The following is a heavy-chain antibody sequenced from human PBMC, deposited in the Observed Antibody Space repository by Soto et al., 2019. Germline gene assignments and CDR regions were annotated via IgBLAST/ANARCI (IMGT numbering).Heavy chain of an antibody. D-gene: IGHD1-26*01. J-gene: IGHJ6*02. Sequence: SETLSLTCTVSGGSISSGGYYWSWIRQHPGKGLEWIGYIYYSESTYYNPSLKSRVTISVDTSKNQFSLKLSSVTAADTAVYYCARDRGGGATGKPYYYYGMDVWGQGTTVTVSS. CDR1: GGSISSGGYY. V-gene: IGHV4-31*03. CDR3: ARDRGGGATGKPYYYYGMDV. CDR2: IYYSEST.